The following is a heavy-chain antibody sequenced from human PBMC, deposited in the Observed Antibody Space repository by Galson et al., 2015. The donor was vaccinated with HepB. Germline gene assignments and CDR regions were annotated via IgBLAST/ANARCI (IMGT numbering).Heavy chain of an antibody. V-gene: IGHV3-11*01. CDR3: ARDDDYAGHFDP. CDR1: GFALSDYY. D-gene: IGHD4-17*01. CDR2: ITDSGSIT. J-gene: IGHJ5*02. Sequence: SLRLSCAASGFALSDYYMTWIRQAPGKGLEWISYITDSGSITYYADSVKGRFTVSRDNAKNALFLQMNNLRAEDTAIYYCARDDDYAGHFDPWGQGTLVTVSS.